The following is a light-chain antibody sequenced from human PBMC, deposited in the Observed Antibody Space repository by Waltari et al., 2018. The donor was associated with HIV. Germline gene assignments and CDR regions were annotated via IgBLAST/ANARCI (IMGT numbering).Light chain of an antibody. CDR3: CSYAGSYTWM. CDR2: DIN. J-gene: IGLJ3*02. CDR1: STDVGDYDV. Sequence: QSALTQPRSVSGSPGQSVTISCTGTSTDVGDYDVVSWYQQYPGKAPKLMIYDINKRPSGVPDRFSGSKSGNTASLIISWLQGEDEADYYCCSYAGSYTWMFGGGTRLTVL. V-gene: IGLV2-11*01.